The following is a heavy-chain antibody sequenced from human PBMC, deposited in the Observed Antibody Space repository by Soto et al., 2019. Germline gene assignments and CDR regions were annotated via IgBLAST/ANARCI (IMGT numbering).Heavy chain of an antibody. D-gene: IGHD1-20*01. CDR2: ISAYNGNT. V-gene: IGHV1-18*04. CDR1: GYTFTSYG. J-gene: IGHJ6*02. Sequence: GASVKVSCKASGYTFTSYGISWVRQAPGQGLEWMGWISAYNGNTNYAQKLQGRVTMTTDTSTSTAYMHLSGLTSDDTATYYCAIWSNWNPLYYRGMDVWGQGTTVTVSS. CDR3: AIWSNWNPLYYRGMDV.